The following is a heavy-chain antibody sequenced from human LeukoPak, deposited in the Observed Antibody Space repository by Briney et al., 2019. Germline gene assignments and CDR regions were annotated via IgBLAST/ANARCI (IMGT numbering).Heavy chain of an antibody. CDR3: ARLTIYASGEDS. CDR2: IYYSGST. J-gene: IGHJ4*02. V-gene: IGHV4-39*01. Sequence: AETLSLTCTVSGGSISSSSYYWGWIRQPPGKGLEWIGSIYYSGSTYYDPSLKSRVTISVDTSKNQFSLKLSSVTAADTAVYYCARLTIYASGEDSWGQGTLVTVSS. CDR1: GGSISSSSYY. D-gene: IGHD2/OR15-2a*01.